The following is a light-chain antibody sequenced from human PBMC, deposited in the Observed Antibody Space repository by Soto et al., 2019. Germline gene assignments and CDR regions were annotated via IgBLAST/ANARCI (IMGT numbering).Light chain of an antibody. CDR2: GAS. CDR3: HQYSSSPKT. J-gene: IGKJ1*01. V-gene: IGKV3-20*01. CDR1: QTVSSTY. Sequence: EIVLTQSPGILSLSPGERATLSCRASQTVSSTYLAWYQQKPGQAPRLLIYGASSRATGIPDRFSGSGSGTDFTLTISRLQTEDFAVYYCHQYSSSPKTFGQGTKVDIK.